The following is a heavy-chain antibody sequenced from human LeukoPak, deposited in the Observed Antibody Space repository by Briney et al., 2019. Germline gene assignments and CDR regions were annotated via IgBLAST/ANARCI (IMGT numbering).Heavy chain of an antibody. D-gene: IGHD3-3*01. CDR1: GGSISSYY. V-gene: IGHV4-59*01. CDR3: ARVYYDFWSGYPIGGSFDY. Sequence: SETLSLTCTVSGGSISSYYWSWIRQPPGKGLEWIGYIYYSGSTNYNPSLKSRVTTSVATSKNQFSLKLSSVTAAHTAAYYCARVYYDFWSGYPIGGSFDYWGQGTLVTVSS. CDR2: IYYSGST. J-gene: IGHJ4*02.